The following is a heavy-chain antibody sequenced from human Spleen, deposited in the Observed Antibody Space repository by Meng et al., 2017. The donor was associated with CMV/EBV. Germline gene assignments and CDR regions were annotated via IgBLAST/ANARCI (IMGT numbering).Heavy chain of an antibody. D-gene: IGHD3-3*01. Sequence: GESLKISCAASGFTFISHWMHWVRQAPGKGLVWVSRINSDGSSTGYGDSVKGRFTISRDNAKNTLFLEMNSLRAEDTAVYYCTGTNYDFRHWGQGTLVTVSS. CDR2: INSDGSST. CDR1: GFTFISHW. V-gene: IGHV3-74*01. J-gene: IGHJ4*02. CDR3: TGTNYDFRH.